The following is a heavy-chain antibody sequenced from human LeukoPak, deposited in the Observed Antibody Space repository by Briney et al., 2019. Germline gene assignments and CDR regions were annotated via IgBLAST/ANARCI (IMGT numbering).Heavy chain of an antibody. CDR2: IYSGGNT. V-gene: IGHV3-53*01. Sequence: GGSLRLSCAASGFTVSSIHMSWVRQAPGEGLEWVSVIYSGGNTYYADSVKGRFTISRDNSKNTLYLQMNNLRAEDTAVYYCARGGPYGDYYYYYGMDVWGQGTTVTVSS. D-gene: IGHD4-17*01. CDR3: ARGGPYGDYYYYYGMDV. CDR1: GFTVSSIH. J-gene: IGHJ6*02.